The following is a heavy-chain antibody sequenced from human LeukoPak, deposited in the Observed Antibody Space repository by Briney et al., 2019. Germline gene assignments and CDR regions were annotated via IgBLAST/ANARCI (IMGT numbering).Heavy chain of an antibody. CDR3: AKAGPRKDYEVDY. CDR2: ISDSGGST. J-gene: IGHJ4*02. D-gene: IGHD4-17*01. V-gene: IGHV3-23*01. Sequence: GGSLRLSCAASGFIFNTHAMSWVRQDPGKGLEWVSAISDSGGSTYYADSVKGRFTISRDNSKNTLYLQMNSLRAEDTAIYYCAKAGPRKDYEVDYWGQGTLVTVSS. CDR1: GFIFNTHA.